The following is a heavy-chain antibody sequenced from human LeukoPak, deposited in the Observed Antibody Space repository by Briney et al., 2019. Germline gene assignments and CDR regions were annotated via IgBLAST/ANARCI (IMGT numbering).Heavy chain of an antibody. V-gene: IGHV3-48*01. CDR3: VRDLWERAIDY. CDR2: ISTTGRTT. D-gene: IGHD1-26*01. Sequence: GGSLRLSCAASGFTFSDYSMNWVRQAPGKGLEWISYISTTGRTTYYADSVTGRFTVSRDNAKNSPYLQLNSLRVEDTAMFYCVRDLWERAIDYWGQGTLVTVSS. CDR1: GFTFSDYS. J-gene: IGHJ4*02.